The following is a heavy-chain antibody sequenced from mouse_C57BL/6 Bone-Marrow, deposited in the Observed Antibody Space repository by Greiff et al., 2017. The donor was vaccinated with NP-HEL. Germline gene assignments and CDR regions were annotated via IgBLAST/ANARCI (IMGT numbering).Heavy chain of an antibody. J-gene: IGHJ1*03. CDR2: IDPNSGGT. D-gene: IGHD1-1*01. CDR3: ASGYYGSSPLLGFDV. V-gene: IGHV1-72*01. Sequence: QVQLQQPGAELVKPGASVKLSCKASGYTFTSYWMHWVKQRPGRGLEWIGRIDPNSGGTKYNEKFKSKATLTVDKPSSTAHMQLSSLTSEDSAVYYCASGYYGSSPLLGFDVWGTGTTVTVSS. CDR1: GYTFTSYW.